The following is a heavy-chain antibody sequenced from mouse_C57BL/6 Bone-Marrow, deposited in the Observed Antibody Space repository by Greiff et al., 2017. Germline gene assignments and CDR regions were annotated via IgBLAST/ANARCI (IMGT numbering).Heavy chain of an antibody. V-gene: IGHV1-55*01. D-gene: IGHD2-5*01. CDR3: ARPYYSNYWYYDV. Sequence: QVQLQQPGAELVKPGASVKMSCKASGYTFTSYWITWVKQRPGQGLEWIGDIYPGRGSTNYNEKFKSKATLTVDASSSTAYLQLSSLTSEDSAVYFCARPYYSNYWYYDVWGTGTTVTVSS. CDR2: IYPGRGST. CDR1: GYTFTSYW. J-gene: IGHJ1*03.